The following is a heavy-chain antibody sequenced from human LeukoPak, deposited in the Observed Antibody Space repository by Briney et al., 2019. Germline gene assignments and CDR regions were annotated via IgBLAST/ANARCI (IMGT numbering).Heavy chain of an antibody. CDR2: ISSSSSYI. V-gene: IGHV3-21*01. D-gene: IGHD4-11*01. CDR1: GYTFTGYY. J-gene: IGHJ4*02. CDR3: ARGSYYSIY. Sequence: ASVKVSCKASGYTFTGYYMHWVRQAPGKGLEWVSSISSSSSYIYYADSVKGRFTISRDNAKNSLYLQMNSLRAEDTAVYYCARGSYYSIYWGQGTLVTVSS.